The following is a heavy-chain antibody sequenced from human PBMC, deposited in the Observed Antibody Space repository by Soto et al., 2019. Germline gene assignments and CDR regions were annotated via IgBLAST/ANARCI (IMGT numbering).Heavy chain of an antibody. V-gene: IGHV4-39*01. CDR2: IYYSGST. J-gene: IGHJ4*02. CDR1: GGSISSSSYY. D-gene: IGHD6-13*01. Sequence: PSETLSLTCTDSGGSISSSSYYWGWIRQPPGKGLEWIGSIYYSGSTYYNPSLKSRVTISVDTSKNQFSLKLSSVTAADTAVYYCARRQSSSWYGLWGQGTLVTVSS. CDR3: ARRQSSSWYGL.